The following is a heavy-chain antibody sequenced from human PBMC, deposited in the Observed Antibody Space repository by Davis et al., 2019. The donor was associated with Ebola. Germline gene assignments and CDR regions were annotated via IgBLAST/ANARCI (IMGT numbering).Heavy chain of an antibody. CDR2: LYYSWST. Sequence: SETLSPTCTVPGGPITTDYWSWIPQTPGQGLEWIGHLYYSWSTNYNPSLKNRVTISVDTSKNQFTMTLSSVTAADKAVYYCATGYSYGQRWFDPWGQGTLVTVSS. D-gene: IGHD5-18*01. CDR1: GGPITTDY. V-gene: IGHV4-59*12. CDR3: ATGYSYGQRWFDP. J-gene: IGHJ5*02.